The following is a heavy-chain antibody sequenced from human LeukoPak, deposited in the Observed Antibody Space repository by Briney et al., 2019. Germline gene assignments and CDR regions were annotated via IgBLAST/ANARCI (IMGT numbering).Heavy chain of an antibody. D-gene: IGHD3-10*01. CDR3: ATLWFGELPNDY. CDR1: GFTFDDYT. Sequence: GGSLRLSCAASGFTFDDYTMHWVRQAPGKGLEWVSLISWDGGSTYYADSVKGRFTISRDNSKNTLYLQMNSLRAEDTAVYYCATLWFGELPNDYWGQGTLVTVSS. CDR2: ISWDGGST. J-gene: IGHJ4*02. V-gene: IGHV3-43*01.